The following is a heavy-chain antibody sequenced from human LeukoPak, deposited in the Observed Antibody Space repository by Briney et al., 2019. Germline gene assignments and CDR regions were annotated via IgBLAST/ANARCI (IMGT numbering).Heavy chain of an antibody. J-gene: IGHJ5*02. CDR3: GLGSDLGWFDP. V-gene: IGHV1-18*01. D-gene: IGHD2-2*03. CDR2: ISAYNGDT. Sequence: ASVKVSCKASGYTFTSYGISWVRQAPGQGLEWMGWISAYNGDTNYAQKLQGRVTMTTDTSTSTAYMELRSLRSDDTAVYYCGLGSDLGWFDPWGQGTLVTVSS. CDR1: GYTFTSYG.